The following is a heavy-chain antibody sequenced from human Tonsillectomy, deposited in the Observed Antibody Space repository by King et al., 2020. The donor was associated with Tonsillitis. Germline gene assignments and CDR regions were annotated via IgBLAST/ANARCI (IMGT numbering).Heavy chain of an antibody. D-gene: IGHD2-21*01. Sequence: VQLQESGPGLVKPSQTLSLTCTVSGGSINSGSYSWGWIRQPAGRGLEWIGRMYTSGSANYNPSLKNRATLSVDTSKNQFSLKLSSVTAADTAIYYCASRASTDYWGQGVQVTVSS. CDR3: ASRASTDY. J-gene: IGHJ4*02. CDR2: MYTSGSA. V-gene: IGHV4-61*02. CDR1: GGSINSGSYS.